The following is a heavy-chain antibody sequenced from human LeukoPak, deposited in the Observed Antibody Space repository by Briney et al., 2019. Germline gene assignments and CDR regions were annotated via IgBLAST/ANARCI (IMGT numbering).Heavy chain of an antibody. CDR2: IYHSGST. J-gene: IGHJ3*02. CDR1: GGSINSYY. D-gene: IGHD5-24*01. V-gene: IGHV4-59*01. CDR3: ARVGGMTTINNAAFDI. Sequence: SETLSLTCTVSGGSINSYYWNWIRQPPGKGLEWFGYIYHSGSTNYNPSLKSRVTISLDTSKNQFSLKLTSVTAADTAIYYCARVGGMTTINNAAFDIWGQGTMVTVSS.